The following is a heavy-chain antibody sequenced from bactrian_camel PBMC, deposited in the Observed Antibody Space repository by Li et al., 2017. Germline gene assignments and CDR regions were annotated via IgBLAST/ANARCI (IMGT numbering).Heavy chain of an antibody. D-gene: IGHD1*01. J-gene: IGHJ4*01. V-gene: IGHV3S7*01. CDR3: NGRFGTDDSLYDY. Sequence: HVQLVESGGGSVQAGGSLKLSCVASGFAFSSSAMSWVRRAPGKGLEWVSSLSSDGTNTYNADSVKGRFTISRDNAKNLVYLQMNSLKSEDTAHYYCNGRFGTDDSLYDYWGQGTQVTVS. CDR1: GFAFSSSA. CDR2: LSSDGTNT.